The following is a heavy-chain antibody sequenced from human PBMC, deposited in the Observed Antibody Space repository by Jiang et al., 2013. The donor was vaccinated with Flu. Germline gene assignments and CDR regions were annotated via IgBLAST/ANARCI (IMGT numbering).Heavy chain of an antibody. V-gene: IGHV3-30*04. CDR3: ARAKGGDGYSEFDY. J-gene: IGHJ4*02. CDR2: ISYDGSNK. D-gene: IGHD5-24*01. Sequence: YAMHWVRQAPGKGLEWVAVISYDGSNKYYADSVKGRFTISRDNSKNTLYLQMNSLRAEDTAVYYCARAKGGDGYSEFDYWGQGTLVTVSS. CDR1: YA.